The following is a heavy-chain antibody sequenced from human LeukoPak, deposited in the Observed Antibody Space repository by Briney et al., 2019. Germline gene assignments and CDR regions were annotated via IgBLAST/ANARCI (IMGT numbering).Heavy chain of an antibody. V-gene: IGHV4-30-4*01. CDR1: GGSISSGDYY. CDR3: ASQSRVATVDY. J-gene: IGHJ4*02. CDR2: IYYSGST. Sequence: SETLSLTCTVSGGSISSGDYYWSWIRQPPEKGLEWIGYIYYSGSTYYNPSLKSRITISVDTSKNQFSLKLSSVTAADTAVYYCASQSRVATVDYWGQGTLVTVSS. D-gene: IGHD5-12*01.